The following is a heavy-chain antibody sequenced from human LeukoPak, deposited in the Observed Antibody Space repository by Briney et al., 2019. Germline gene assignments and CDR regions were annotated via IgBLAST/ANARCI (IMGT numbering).Heavy chain of an antibody. D-gene: IGHD6-6*01. V-gene: IGHV3-9*01. J-gene: IGHJ4*02. CDR2: ISWNSGSI. CDR1: GFTFDDYA. Sequence: GRSLRLSCADSGFTFDDYAMHWVRQAPGKGLEWVSGISWNSGSIGYADSVKGRFTISRDNAKNSLYLQMNSLRAEDTALYYCAKGYSSSSGGLFDYWGQGTLVTVSS. CDR3: AKGYSSSSGGLFDY.